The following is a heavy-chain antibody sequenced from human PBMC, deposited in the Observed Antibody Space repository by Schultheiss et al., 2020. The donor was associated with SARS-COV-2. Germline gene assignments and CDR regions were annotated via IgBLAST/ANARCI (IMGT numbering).Heavy chain of an antibody. CDR3: AKNLRGADFDY. CDR2: ISGSGGST. D-gene: IGHD3-10*01. Sequence: GGSLRLSCAASGFTFSSYSMNWVRQAPGKGLEWVSAISGSGGSTYYADSVKGRFTISRDNSKNTLYLQMNSLRAEDTAVYYCAKNLRGADFDYWGQGTLVTVSS. CDR1: GFTFSSYS. J-gene: IGHJ4*02. V-gene: IGHV3-23*01.